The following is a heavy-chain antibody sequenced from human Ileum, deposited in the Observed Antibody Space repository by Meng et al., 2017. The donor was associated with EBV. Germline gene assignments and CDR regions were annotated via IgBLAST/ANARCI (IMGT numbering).Heavy chain of an antibody. CDR1: GDSVSGSDG. Sequence: QVQRQGWGPVLVKPSGTLSLTCSGSGDSVSGSDGWSWVRQPPGKGLEWIGEVYHDGATNYHPSLKSRVTISLDKSKNEVNLHLNSLTAADTAVYFCARSSPIVRGLDYWGQGTLVTVSS. J-gene: IGHJ4*02. CDR3: ARSSPIVRGLDY. V-gene: IGHV4-4*02. CDR2: VYHDGAT. D-gene: IGHD3-10*01.